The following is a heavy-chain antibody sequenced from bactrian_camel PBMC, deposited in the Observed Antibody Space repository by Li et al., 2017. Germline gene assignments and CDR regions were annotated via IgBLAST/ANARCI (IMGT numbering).Heavy chain of an antibody. CDR1: GYPDDGLH. J-gene: IGHJ4*01. D-gene: IGHD6*01. CDR3: AASISDVVEGHGLTVSSGGFKRRASSADCTVQTIFNH. CDR2: SSSSGTP. Sequence: QVQLVESGGGSVQAGGSLRLSCTVSGYPDDGLHLGWYRQVSGNKCEMVASSSSSGTPMYADSVKGRFTISQDNVKGTMYLEMDALKPDDTAMYYCAASISDVVEGHGLTVSSGGFKRRASSADCTVQTIFNHWGQGTQVTVS. V-gene: IGHV3S55*01.